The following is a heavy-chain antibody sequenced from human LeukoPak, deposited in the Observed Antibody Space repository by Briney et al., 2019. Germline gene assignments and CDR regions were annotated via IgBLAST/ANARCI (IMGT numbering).Heavy chain of an antibody. CDR3: TKTITMIVVVKSTFDY. Sequence: GRSLRLSCAASGFTFSSYGMHWVRQAPGKGLEWVAVIWYDGSNKYYADSVKGRFTMSRDNSKNTLYLQMNSLRAEDTAVYYCTKTITMIVVVKSTFDYWGQGTLVTVSS. CDR2: IWYDGSNK. CDR1: GFTFSSYG. J-gene: IGHJ4*02. V-gene: IGHV3-33*06. D-gene: IGHD3-22*01.